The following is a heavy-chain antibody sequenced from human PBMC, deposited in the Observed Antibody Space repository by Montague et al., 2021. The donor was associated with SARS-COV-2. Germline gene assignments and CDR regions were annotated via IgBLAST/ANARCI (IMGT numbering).Heavy chain of an antibody. J-gene: IGHJ4*02. D-gene: IGHD1-1*01. Sequence: SETLSLTCAVYGGSFSGYYWSWIRQPSGKGLEWIGEINHSGSTNYNPSLKSRVTISVDTSKNQFSLKLSSVTAADTAVYYCARAQNTCFIANCVNYFDIWGLGALVTVSS. V-gene: IGHV4-34*01. CDR2: INHSGST. CDR1: GGSFSGYY. CDR3: ARAQNTCFIANCVNYFDI.